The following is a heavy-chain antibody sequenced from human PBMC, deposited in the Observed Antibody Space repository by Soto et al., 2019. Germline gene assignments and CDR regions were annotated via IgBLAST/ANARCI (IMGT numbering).Heavy chain of an antibody. CDR3: AKDSSLRSSSSARRHLPENWFDP. V-gene: IGHV3-23*01. CDR2: ISGSGGST. CDR1: GFTFSSYA. D-gene: IGHD6-6*01. J-gene: IGHJ5*02. Sequence: GGSLRLSCAASGFTFSSYAMSWVRQAPGKGLEWVSAISGSGGSTYYADSVKGRFTISRDNSKNTLYLQMNSLRAEDTAVYYCAKDSSLRSSSSARRHLPENWFDPWGQGTLVTVSS.